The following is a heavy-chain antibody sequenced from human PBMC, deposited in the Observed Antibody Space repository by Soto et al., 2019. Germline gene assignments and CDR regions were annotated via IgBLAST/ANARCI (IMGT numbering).Heavy chain of an antibody. D-gene: IGHD3-10*01. CDR3: ARDMVRGVTNWFDP. J-gene: IGHJ5*02. CDR2: IYYSGST. CDR1: SSSISSYY. V-gene: IGHV4-59*01. Sequence: SETLSLTCTFTSSSISSYYWSWVRQPTGKGLEWIGYIYYSGSTNYNPSLKSRVTISVDTSKNQFSLKLSSVTAADTAVYYCARDMVRGVTNWFDPWGQGTLVTVS.